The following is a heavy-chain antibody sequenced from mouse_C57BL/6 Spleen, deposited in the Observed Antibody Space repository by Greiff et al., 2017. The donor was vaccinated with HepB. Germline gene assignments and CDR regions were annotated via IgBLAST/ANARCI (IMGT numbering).Heavy chain of an antibody. CDR2: IYPGDGDT. D-gene: IGHD4-1*01. V-gene: IGHV1-82*01. CDR1: GYAFSSSW. J-gene: IGHJ4*01. Sequence: QVHVKQSGPELVKPGASVKISCKASGYAFSSSWMNWVKQRPGKGLEWIGRIYPGDGDTNYNGKFKGKATLTADKSSSTAYMQLSSLTSEDSAVYFCARLGLYYAMDYWGQGTSVTVSS. CDR3: ARLGLYYAMDY.